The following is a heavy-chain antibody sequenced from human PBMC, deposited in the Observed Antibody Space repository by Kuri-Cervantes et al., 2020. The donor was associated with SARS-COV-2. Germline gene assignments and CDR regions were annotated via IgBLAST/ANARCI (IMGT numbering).Heavy chain of an antibody. D-gene: IGHD2-15*01. CDR2: ISAYNGNT. CDR1: GYTFTSYG. Sequence: ASVKVSCKASGYTFTSYGISWVRQAPGQGLEWMGWISAYNGNTNYAQKLQGRVTMTTDTSTSTAYMELRSLRSDDTAVYYCARDRGEDIVVVVAASAYDYWGQGTLVTVSS. V-gene: IGHV1-18*01. J-gene: IGHJ4*02. CDR3: ARDRGEDIVVVVAASAYDY.